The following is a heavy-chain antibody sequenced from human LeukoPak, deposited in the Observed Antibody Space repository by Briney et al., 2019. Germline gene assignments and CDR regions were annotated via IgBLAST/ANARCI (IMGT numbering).Heavy chain of an antibody. Sequence: GGSLRLSCAASGFTFSNYGILWVRQAPGKGLERVAVISYDGSNKYYTDSVKGRFTISRDNAKNSLYLQMNSLRDEDTAVYYCARDEAGYYDSSGYYYFDYWGQGTLVTVSS. D-gene: IGHD3-22*01. J-gene: IGHJ4*02. CDR3: ARDEAGYYDSSGYYYFDY. V-gene: IGHV3-30*03. CDR2: ISYDGSNK. CDR1: GFTFSNYG.